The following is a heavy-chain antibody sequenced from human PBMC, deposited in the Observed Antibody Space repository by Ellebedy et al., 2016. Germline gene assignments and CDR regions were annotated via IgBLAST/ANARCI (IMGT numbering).Heavy chain of an antibody. V-gene: IGHV4-61*02. CDR2: IYTSGST. CDR3: ARARYSSSWYLFDY. J-gene: IGHJ4*02. Sequence: SETLSLTXAVSGGSISSGSYYWSWIRQPAGKGLEWIGRIYTSGSTNYNPSLKSRVTMSVDTSKNQFSLKLSSVTAADTAVYYCARARYSSSWYLFDYWGQGTLVTVSS. CDR1: GGSISSGSYY. D-gene: IGHD6-13*01.